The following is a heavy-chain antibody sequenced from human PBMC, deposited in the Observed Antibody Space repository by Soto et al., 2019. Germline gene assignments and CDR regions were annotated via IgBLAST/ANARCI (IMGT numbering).Heavy chain of an antibody. J-gene: IGHJ5*02. CDR3: ATSHPHRGYDWFWFNP. CDR1: GGAFSGYY. D-gene: IGHD5-12*01. CDR2: FNHTAST. Sequence: SETLSLTCAVYGGAFSGYYWSCKRQRPGKGLEWIEEFNHTASTNYNPSLKSRVTISVHTSKNQFSLKLSSVTAADTAVYYCATSHPHRGYDWFWFNPWGPGALVTVS. V-gene: IGHV4-34*01.